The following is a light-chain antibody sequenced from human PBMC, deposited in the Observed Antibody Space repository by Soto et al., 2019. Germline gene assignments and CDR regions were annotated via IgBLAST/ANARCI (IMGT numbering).Light chain of an antibody. J-gene: IGLJ3*02. CDR3: SSYEDRSILM. CDR1: SSDIGYYNY. V-gene: IGLV2-14*01. Sequence: QSALTQPASVSGSPGQSITISCTGTSSDIGYYNYVSWYQQHPGKAPKLIIYEVSNRPSGVSDRFSGSKSGNTASLTISGLQAEDEGDYYYSSYEDRSILMFGGGTKVTVL. CDR2: EVS.